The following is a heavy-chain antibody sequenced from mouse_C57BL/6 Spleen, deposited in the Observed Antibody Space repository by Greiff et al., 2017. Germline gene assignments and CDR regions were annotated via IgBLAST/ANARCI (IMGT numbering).Heavy chain of an antibody. CDR2: INPGSGGT. Sequence: VQLVESGAELVRPGTSVKVSCKASGYAFTNYLIEWVKQRPGQGLEWIGVINPGSGGTNYNEKFKGKATLTADKSSSTAYMQLSSLTSEDSAVYFCARTGGYFDVWGTGTTVTVSS. CDR3: ARTGGYFDV. CDR1: GYAFTNYL. V-gene: IGHV1-54*01. J-gene: IGHJ1*03. D-gene: IGHD4-1*01.